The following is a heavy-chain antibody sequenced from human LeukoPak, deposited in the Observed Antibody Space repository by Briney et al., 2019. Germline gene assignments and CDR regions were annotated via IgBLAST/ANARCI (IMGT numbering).Heavy chain of an antibody. CDR2: IYYTGST. CDR3: ARRLKVTEHFDY. CDR1: GGSISSTSYY. V-gene: IGHV4-39*01. Sequence: PSQTLSLTRAVSGGSISSTSYYWGWIRQPPGKGLEWIGSIYYTGSTYYNPSLNTRVTMSVDTSKNQFSLKLSSVTAADTAVYYCARRLKVTEHFDYWGQGTLVTVSS. J-gene: IGHJ4*02. D-gene: IGHD2-21*02.